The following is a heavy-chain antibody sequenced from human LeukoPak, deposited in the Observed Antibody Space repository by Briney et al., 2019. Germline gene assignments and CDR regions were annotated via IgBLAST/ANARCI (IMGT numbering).Heavy chain of an antibody. J-gene: IGHJ4*02. CDR2: IYNSGST. Sequence: PSETLSLTCTVSGVSISSYYWSWIRQPAGKGLEWIGRIYNSGSTTYNPSPKSRVTMSVDKSNNQFSLKLTSVTAADPAVYYCARLQLRHCSRNSCANEFAYWGQGTLVTVSS. D-gene: IGHD2-2*01. CDR3: ARLQLRHCSRNSCANEFAY. V-gene: IGHV4-4*07. CDR1: GVSISSYY.